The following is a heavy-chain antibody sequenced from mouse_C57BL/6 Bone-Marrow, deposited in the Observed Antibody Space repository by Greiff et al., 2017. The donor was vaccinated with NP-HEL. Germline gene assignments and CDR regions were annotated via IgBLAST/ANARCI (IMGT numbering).Heavy chain of an antibody. CDR3: ARITTVVDDWYFEV. D-gene: IGHD1-1*01. J-gene: IGHJ1*03. CDR2: IYPSDSVT. V-gene: IGHV1-61*01. CDR1: GYTFTSYW. Sequence: VQLQQPGAELVRPGSSVKLSCKASGYTFTSYWMDWVKQRPGQGLEWIGNIYPSDSVTHYNQKFKDKATLTVDKSSSTAYMQLSSLTSEDSAVYYCARITTVVDDWYFEVWGTGTTVTVSS.